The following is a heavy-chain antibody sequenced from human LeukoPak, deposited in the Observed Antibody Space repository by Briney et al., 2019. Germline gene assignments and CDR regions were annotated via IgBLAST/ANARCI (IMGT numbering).Heavy chain of an antibody. CDR2: IYYSGST. V-gene: IGHV4-59*01. Sequence: SETLSLTCTVSGGSISSYYWSWIRQPPGKGLEWIGYIYYSGSTNYNPSLKSRVTISVDTSKNQFPLKLSSVTAADTAVYYCARVDGEQLVQGVAEYFQHWGQGTLVTVSS. J-gene: IGHJ1*01. CDR3: ARVDGEQLVQGVAEYFQH. CDR1: GGSISSYY. D-gene: IGHD6-6*01.